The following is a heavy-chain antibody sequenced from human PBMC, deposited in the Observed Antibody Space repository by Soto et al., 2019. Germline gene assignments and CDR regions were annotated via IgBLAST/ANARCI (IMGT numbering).Heavy chain of an antibody. CDR1: GFSLSNARMG. V-gene: IGHV2-26*01. J-gene: IGHJ4*02. CDR3: ARIVNDVDDFWSGPFDY. D-gene: IGHD3-3*01. Sequence: SGPTLVNPTETLTLTCTVSGFSLSNARMGVSRIRQPPGKALEWLAHIFSNDEKSYSTSLKSRLTISKDTSKSQVVLTMTNMDPVDTATYYCARIVNDVDDFWSGPFDYWGQGTLVTVSS. CDR2: IFSNDEK.